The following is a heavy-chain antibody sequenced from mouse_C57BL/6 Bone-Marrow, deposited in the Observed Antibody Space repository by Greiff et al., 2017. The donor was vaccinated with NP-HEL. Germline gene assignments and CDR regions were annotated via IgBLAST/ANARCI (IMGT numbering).Heavy chain of an antibody. CDR2: ISYDGSN. J-gene: IGHJ1*03. V-gene: IGHV3-6*01. D-gene: IGHD2-1*01. Sequence: EVQRVESGPGLVKPSQSLSLTCSVTGYSITSGYYWNWIRQFPGNKLEWMGYISYDGSNNYNPSLKNRISITRDTSKNQFFLKLNSVTTEDTATYYCARGGIYGNYWYFDVWGTGTTVTVSS. CDR1: GYSITSGYY. CDR3: ARGGIYGNYWYFDV.